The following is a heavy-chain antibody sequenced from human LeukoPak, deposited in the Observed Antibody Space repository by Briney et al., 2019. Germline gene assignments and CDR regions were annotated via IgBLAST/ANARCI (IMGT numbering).Heavy chain of an antibody. D-gene: IGHD5-18*01. V-gene: IGHV1-8*01. CDR3: ARGRDTAMVKWDPDYYYYMDV. Sequence: ASVKVSCKASGYTFTSYDINWVRQATGQGLEWMGWMNPNSGNTGYAQKFQGRVTMTRNTSISTAYMELSSLRSEDTAVYYCARGRDTAMVKWDPDYYYYMDVWGKGTTVIVSS. J-gene: IGHJ6*03. CDR1: GYTFTSYD. CDR2: MNPNSGNT.